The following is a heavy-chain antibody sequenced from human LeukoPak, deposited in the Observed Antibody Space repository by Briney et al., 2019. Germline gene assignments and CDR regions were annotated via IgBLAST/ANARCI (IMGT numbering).Heavy chain of an antibody. Sequence: ASVKVSCKASGGTFSSYAISWVRQAPGQGLEWMGRIIPILGIANYAQKFQGRVTMTRDTSTSTVYMELSSLRSEDTAVCYCARRVPYDSGNYYNPLGYWGQGTLVTVSS. D-gene: IGHD3-10*01. CDR3: ARRVPYDSGNYYNPLGY. V-gene: IGHV1-69*04. CDR1: GGTFSSYA. J-gene: IGHJ4*02. CDR2: IIPILGIA.